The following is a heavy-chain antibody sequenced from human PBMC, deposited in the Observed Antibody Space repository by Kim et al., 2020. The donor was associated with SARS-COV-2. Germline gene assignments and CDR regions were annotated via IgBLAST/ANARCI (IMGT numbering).Heavy chain of an antibody. CDR1: GGTFSSYA. CDR3: ARGERDLYYYDSSGYCTLDY. D-gene: IGHD3-22*01. V-gene: IGHV1-69*13. CDR2: IIPIFGTA. Sequence: SVKVSCKASGGTFSSYAISWVRQAPGQGLEWMGGIIPIFGTANYAQKFQGRVTITADESTSTAYMELSSLRSEDTAVYYCARGERDLYYYDSSGYCTLDYWGQGTLVTVSS. J-gene: IGHJ4*02.